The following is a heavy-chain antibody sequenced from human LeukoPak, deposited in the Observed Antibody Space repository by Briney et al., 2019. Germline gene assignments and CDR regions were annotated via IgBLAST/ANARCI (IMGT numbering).Heavy chain of an antibody. CDR1: GGSISSSNYY. J-gene: IGHJ4*02. V-gene: IGHV4-39*07. CDR3: GYSYGYGYYFDY. D-gene: IGHD5-18*01. CDR2: IYYSGST. Sequence: PSETLSLTYTVSGGSISSSNYYWGWIRQPPGKGLEWIGSIYYSGSTYYNPSLKSRVTISVDTSKNQFSLKLSSVTAADTAVYYCGYSYGYGYYFDYWGQGTLVTVSS.